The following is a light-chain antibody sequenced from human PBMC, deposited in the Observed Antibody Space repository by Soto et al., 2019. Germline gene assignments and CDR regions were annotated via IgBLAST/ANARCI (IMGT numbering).Light chain of an antibody. CDR3: QQNNHYST. J-gene: IGKJ1*01. V-gene: IGKV1-5*03. CDR2: ETS. CDR1: QTFTRW. Sequence: DILMTQSPSTLSASVGERVTITCRPSQTFTRWLAWYQQRPGKAPKLLIYETSRLESGVPSRFSGSGSGTDFPLTISRLQPDDFATYYYQQNNHYSTFGQGTKVELK.